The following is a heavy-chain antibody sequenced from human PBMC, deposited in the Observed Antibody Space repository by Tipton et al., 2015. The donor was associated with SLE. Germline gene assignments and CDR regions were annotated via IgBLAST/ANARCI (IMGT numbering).Heavy chain of an antibody. CDR1: GGSVGNYY. CDR3: ASDRVLLWFGDPDGFDY. J-gene: IGHJ4*02. CDR2: IHYTGST. V-gene: IGHV4-59*02. Sequence: TLSLTCTVSGGSVGNYYWSWIRQSPGKGLEWIGYIHYTGSTKYNPSLKSRVTISVDTSKNQFTLKLSSVTAVDTAVYYCASDRVLLWFGDPDGFDYWGQGTLVTVSS. D-gene: IGHD3-10*01.